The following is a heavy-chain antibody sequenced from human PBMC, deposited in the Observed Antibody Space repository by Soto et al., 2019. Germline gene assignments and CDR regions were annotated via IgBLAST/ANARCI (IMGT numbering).Heavy chain of an antibody. Sequence: QVQLVESGGGVVQPGRSLTLSCVASGFTLSNYGMHWVRQAPGKGLEWVAVIWYDGTATYSADSVKGRFSISRDNAKNELFLQLSSLRAEDTALYYCARNVGSSGSSRWFDTWGQGTLVTVSS. CDR1: GFTLSNYG. D-gene: IGHD3-10*01. J-gene: IGHJ5*02. CDR3: ARNVGSSGSSRWFDT. CDR2: IWYDGTAT. V-gene: IGHV3-33*01.